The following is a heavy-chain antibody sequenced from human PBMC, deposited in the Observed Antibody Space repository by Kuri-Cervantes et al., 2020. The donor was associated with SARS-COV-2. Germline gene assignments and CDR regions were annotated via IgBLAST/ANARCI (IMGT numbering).Heavy chain of an antibody. CDR2: ISYDGSLT. CDR1: VFNFDNYS. J-gene: IGHJ4*02. Sequence: SLKISGAASVFNFDNYSMNWVRQAPGKGLEWVAGISYDGSLTYYADSVNGRFTISKDNSKTTLYLQTNSLKIADTAVYSCAKGRILHLSMVTASANFDSWGQGTLVTVSS. V-gene: IGHV3-30*18. CDR3: AKGRILHLSMVTASANFDS. D-gene: IGHD2-21*02.